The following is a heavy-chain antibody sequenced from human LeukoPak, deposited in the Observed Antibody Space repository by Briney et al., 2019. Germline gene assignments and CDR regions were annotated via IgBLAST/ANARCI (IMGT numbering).Heavy chain of an antibody. CDR2: IGGSVRAI. CDR1: GFTFSSYE. CDR3: ARIGYGWNLFDF. D-gene: IGHD1-1*01. Sequence: GSLRSSCAASGFTFSSYERNWVRQPPGQGLEWTSYIGGSVRAISYAASVKGRFTISRDNAKNSLYLQMDSLRAEDTAVYYCARIGYGWNLFDFWGQGTLVTVSS. J-gene: IGHJ4*02. V-gene: IGHV3-48*03.